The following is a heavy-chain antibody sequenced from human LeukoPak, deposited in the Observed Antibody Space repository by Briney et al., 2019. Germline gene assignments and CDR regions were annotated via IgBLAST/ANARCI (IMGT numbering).Heavy chain of an antibody. V-gene: IGHV3-30*18. Sequence: PGRSLRLSCAASGFTFRSYGMHWVRQAPGKGLEWVAVISYDGSNKYYADSVKGRFTISRDNSKNTLYLQMNSLRAEDTAVYYCAKDRDYGGNAGQYYFDYWGQGTLVTVSS. CDR2: ISYDGSNK. CDR3: AKDRDYGGNAGQYYFDY. CDR1: GFTFRSYG. D-gene: IGHD4-23*01. J-gene: IGHJ4*02.